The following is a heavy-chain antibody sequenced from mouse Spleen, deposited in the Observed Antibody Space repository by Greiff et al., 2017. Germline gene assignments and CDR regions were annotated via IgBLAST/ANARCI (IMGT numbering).Heavy chain of an antibody. V-gene: IGHV5-17*01. J-gene: IGHJ2*01. Sequence: EVMLVESGGGLVKPGGSLKLSCAASGFTFSDYGMHWVRQAPEKGLEWVAYISSGSSTIYYADTVKGRFTISRDNAKNTLFLQMTSLRSEDTAMYYCARQGELLWYYFDYWGQGTTLTVSS. CDR3: ARQGELLWYYFDY. D-gene: IGHD1-1*02. CDR2: ISSGSSTI. CDR1: GFTFSDYG.